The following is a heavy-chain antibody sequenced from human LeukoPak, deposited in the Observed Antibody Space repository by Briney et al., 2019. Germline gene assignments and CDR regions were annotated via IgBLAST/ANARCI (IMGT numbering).Heavy chain of an antibody. J-gene: IGHJ4*02. CDR2: ISSSGSTI. V-gene: IGHV3-11*01. CDR3: ASDAYHSSGYYHY. CDR1: GFTFSDYY. Sequence: PGGSLRLSCAASGFTFSDYYMSWIRQAPGKGLGWVSYISSSGSTIYYADSVKGRFTISRDNAKNSLYLQMNSLRAEDTAVYYCASDAYHSSGYYHYWGQGTLVTVSS. D-gene: IGHD3-22*01.